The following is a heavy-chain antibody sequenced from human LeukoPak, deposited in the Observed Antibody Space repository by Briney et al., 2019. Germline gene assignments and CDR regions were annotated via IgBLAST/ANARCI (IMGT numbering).Heavy chain of an antibody. D-gene: IGHD5-12*01. CDR2: INHSGST. Sequence: PSETLSLTCAAYGGSFSGYYWSWIRQPPGKGLEWIGEINHSGSTNYNPSLKSRVTISVDTSKNQFSLKLSSVTAADTAVYYCARALVATIGTDYWGQGTLVTVSS. CDR1: GGSFSGYY. J-gene: IGHJ4*02. CDR3: ARALVATIGTDY. V-gene: IGHV4-34*01.